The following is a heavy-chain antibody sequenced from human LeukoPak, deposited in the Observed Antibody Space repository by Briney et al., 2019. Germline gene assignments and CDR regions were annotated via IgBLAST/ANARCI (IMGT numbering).Heavy chain of an antibody. CDR3: AKDTRSGSYTDAFDI. J-gene: IGHJ3*02. V-gene: IGHV1-2*06. CDR2: ISPNSGGT. Sequence: ASVKVSCKASGYTFTGYYMHWVRQAPGQGLEWMGRISPNSGGTNYPQKFLGRVTMTRDTSISTAYMELSGLRSGDTAIYYCAKDTRSGSYTDAFDIWGQGTLVTVSS. CDR1: GYTFTGYY. D-gene: IGHD1-26*01.